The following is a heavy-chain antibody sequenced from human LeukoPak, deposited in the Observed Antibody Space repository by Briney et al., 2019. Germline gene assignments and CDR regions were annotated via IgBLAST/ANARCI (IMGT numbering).Heavy chain of an antibody. V-gene: IGHV4-59*01. Sequence: SETLSLTCTVSGGSISSYYWSWIRQPPGKGLEWIGYIYYSGSTNYNPSLKSRVTISVDTSKNQFSLKLSSVTAADTAVYYCARVCAELRYFDWYAFDIWGQGTMVTVSS. CDR1: GGSISSYY. CDR2: IYYSGST. D-gene: IGHD3-9*01. J-gene: IGHJ3*02. CDR3: ARVCAELRYFDWYAFDI.